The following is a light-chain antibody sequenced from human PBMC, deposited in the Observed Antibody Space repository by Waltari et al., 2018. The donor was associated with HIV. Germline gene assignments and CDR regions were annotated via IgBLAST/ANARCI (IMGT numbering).Light chain of an antibody. CDR2: DVS. CDR3: SSFTSSRLYV. CDR1: SSDVGGYNL. Sequence: QSALTQPASVSGSPGQSITISCTGTSSDVGGYNLVSWFRQHPGKAPKLIVYDVSNCPAGVPNRLSGSKSGNTASLTISGLQAEDEADYYCSSFTSSRLYVFGTGTKVTVL. V-gene: IGLV2-14*03. J-gene: IGLJ1*01.